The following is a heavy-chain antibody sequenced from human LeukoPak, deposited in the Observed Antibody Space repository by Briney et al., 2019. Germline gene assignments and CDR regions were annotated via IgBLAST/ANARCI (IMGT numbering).Heavy chain of an antibody. CDR2: IYYSGST. Sequence: SETLSLTCTVSGGSISSYYWSWIRQPPGKGLEWIGYIYYSGSTNYNPSLKSRVTISVDTSKNQFSLKLSSVTAADTAVYYCARDQGGYGDYDYWGQGTLVTVSS. D-gene: IGHD4-17*01. J-gene: IGHJ4*02. CDR1: GGSISSYY. V-gene: IGHV4-59*01. CDR3: ARDQGGYGDYDY.